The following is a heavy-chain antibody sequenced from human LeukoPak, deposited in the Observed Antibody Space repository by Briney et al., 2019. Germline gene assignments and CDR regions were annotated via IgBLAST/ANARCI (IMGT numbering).Heavy chain of an antibody. Sequence: ASVKVSCKASGGTFSSYAISWVRQAPGQGLEWMGGIIPIFGTANYAQKFQGRVTITADESTSTAYMELSSLRSEDTAVYYCASYYDFWSGYSPVPNTPAKFDYWGQGTLVTVSS. CDR3: ASYYDFWSGYSPVPNTPAKFDY. D-gene: IGHD3-3*01. CDR2: IIPIFGTA. CDR1: GGTFSSYA. J-gene: IGHJ4*02. V-gene: IGHV1-69*13.